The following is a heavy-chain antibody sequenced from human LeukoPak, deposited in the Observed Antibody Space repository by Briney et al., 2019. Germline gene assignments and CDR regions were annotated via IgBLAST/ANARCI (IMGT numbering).Heavy chain of an antibody. CDR2: IYYSGST. J-gene: IGHJ3*02. V-gene: IGHV4-59*01. CDR3: AREGTAMVGDAFDI. Sequence: SETLSLTCTVSGGSISSYYWSWIRQPPGKGLEWIGYIYYSGSTNYNPSLKSRVTISVDTSKNQFSLKLSSVTAADTAVYYCAREGTAMVGDAFDIWDQGTMVTVSS. D-gene: IGHD5-18*01. CDR1: GGSISSYY.